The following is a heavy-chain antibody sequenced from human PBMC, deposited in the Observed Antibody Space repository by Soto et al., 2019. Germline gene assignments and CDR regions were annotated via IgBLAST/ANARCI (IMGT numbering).Heavy chain of an antibody. Sequence: QVQLQESGPGLVKPSQTLSLTCTVSGGSISSGGYYWSWIRQHPGKGLEWIGYIYYSGSTYYNPSLKSRVTISVDTSKNQFSLKLSSVTAADTAVYYCARLNVDTAMVSSYFDLWGRGTLVTVSS. CDR2: IYYSGST. CDR1: GGSISSGGYY. D-gene: IGHD5-18*01. CDR3: ARLNVDTAMVSSYFDL. V-gene: IGHV4-31*03. J-gene: IGHJ2*01.